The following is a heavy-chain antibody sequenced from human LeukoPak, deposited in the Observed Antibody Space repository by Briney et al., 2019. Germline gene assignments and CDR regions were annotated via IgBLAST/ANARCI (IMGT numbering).Heavy chain of an antibody. D-gene: IGHD3-10*01. V-gene: IGHV1-69*06. CDR1: GGTFSNYV. J-gene: IGHJ6*03. CDR2: IIPIFGTT. CDR3: ARTRFPYYRLSVADYYHMDV. Sequence: GASVKVSCKASGGTFSNYVISWVRQAPGQGLEWMGGIIPIFGTTNYAQKFQGRVTIKADKSTSTVYIELSSLRSEDTAVYYCARTRFPYYRLSVADYYHMDVWGKGTTVTVS.